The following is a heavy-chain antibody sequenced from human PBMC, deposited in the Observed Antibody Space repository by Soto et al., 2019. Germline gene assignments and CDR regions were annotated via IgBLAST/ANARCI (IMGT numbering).Heavy chain of an antibody. CDR1: GFTFISYG. CDR2: IWYDGSNK. Sequence: PGGSLRLSCAASGFTFISYGMHWVRQAPGKGLEWVAVIWYDGSNKYYADSVKGRFTISRDNSKNTLYLQMNSLRAEDTAVYYCARGLFGNYYYMDVWGKGTTVTVSS. CDR3: ARGLFGNYYYMDV. D-gene: IGHD3-3*01. V-gene: IGHV3-33*01. J-gene: IGHJ6*03.